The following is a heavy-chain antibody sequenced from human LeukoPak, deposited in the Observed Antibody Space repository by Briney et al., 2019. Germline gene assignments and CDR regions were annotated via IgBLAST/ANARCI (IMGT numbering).Heavy chain of an antibody. D-gene: IGHD3-10*01. CDR2: ISSSSSTI. CDR3: ARYFERGLGVIDY. CDR1: GFTFSTNG. V-gene: IGHV3-48*01. Sequence: GGSLRLSCAASGFTFSTNGMHWVRQAPGKGLEWVSYISSSSSTIYYADSVKGRFTISRDNAKNTLYLQMNSLRAEDTAVYYCARYFERGLGVIDYWGQGILVTVSS. J-gene: IGHJ4*02.